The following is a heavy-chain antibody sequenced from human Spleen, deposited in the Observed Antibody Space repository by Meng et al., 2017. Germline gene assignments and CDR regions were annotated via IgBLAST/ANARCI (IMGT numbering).Heavy chain of an antibody. CDR2: IDQHGSEK. CDR1: GFTFSRYW. D-gene: IGHD2-21*01. CDR3: ARAGTSADYY. Sequence: GESLKISCAASGFTFSRYWMSWVRQAPGKGLEWVASIDQHGSEKYYVDSVKGRFTISRDNAKNSLYLQMNSLRAEDTAVYYCARAGTSADYYWGQGALVTVSS. J-gene: IGHJ4*02. V-gene: IGHV3-7*01.